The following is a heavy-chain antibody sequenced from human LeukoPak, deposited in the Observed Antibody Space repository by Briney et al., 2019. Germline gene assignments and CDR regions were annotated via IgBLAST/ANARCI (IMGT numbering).Heavy chain of an antibody. CDR3: ARRKRIKFDP. CDR1: GGSFSGYY. CDR2: INHSGST. Sequence: SETLSLTCAVYGGSFSGYYWSWIRQPPGKGLEWIGEINHSGSTNYNPSLKSRVTISVDTSKSQFSLKLSSVTAADTAVYYCARRKRIKFDPWGQGTLVTVSS. J-gene: IGHJ5*02. V-gene: IGHV4-34*01. D-gene: IGHD1-14*01.